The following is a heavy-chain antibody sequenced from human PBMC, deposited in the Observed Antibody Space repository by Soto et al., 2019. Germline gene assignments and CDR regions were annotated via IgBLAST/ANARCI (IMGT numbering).Heavy chain of an antibody. Sequence: SETLSLTCTVSGGSVSSSSYYWGWIRQPPGKGLEWIGSIYYSGSTYYNPSLKSRVTISIDTSKNQFSLKLSSVTATDTAVYYCARTGYTSGWFSGWAQGTLVTVSS. CDR1: GGSVSSSSYY. D-gene: IGHD6-19*01. CDR3: ARTGYTSGWFSG. V-gene: IGHV4-39*01. CDR2: IYYSGST. J-gene: IGHJ4*02.